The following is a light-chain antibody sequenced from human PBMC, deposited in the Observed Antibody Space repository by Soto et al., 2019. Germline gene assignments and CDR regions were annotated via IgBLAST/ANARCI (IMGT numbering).Light chain of an antibody. CDR1: NIGSKS. V-gene: IGLV3-21*02. CDR2: DDS. Sequence: SYELTQPPSVSVAPGQTARITFGGNNIGSKSVHWYQQKPGQAPVLVVYDDSDRPSGITERFSGSNSGNTATLTISRVEARDEAAYYCQVWDSSSDHSYVFGTGTKLTVL. J-gene: IGLJ1*01. CDR3: QVWDSSSDHSYV.